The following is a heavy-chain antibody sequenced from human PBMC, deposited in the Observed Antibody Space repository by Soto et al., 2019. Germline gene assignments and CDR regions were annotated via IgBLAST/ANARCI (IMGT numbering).Heavy chain of an antibody. D-gene: IGHD6-19*01. CDR3: ARDMQQWLPLSGYYYGMDV. J-gene: IGHJ6*02. Sequence: ASVKVSCKASGYTFTSYYMHWVRQAPGQGLEWMGIINPSGGSTSYAQKFQGRVTMTRDTSTSTVYMELSSLRSEDTAVYYCARDMQQWLPLSGYYYGMDVWGQGTTVTVSS. CDR2: INPSGGST. V-gene: IGHV1-46*01. CDR1: GYTFTSYY.